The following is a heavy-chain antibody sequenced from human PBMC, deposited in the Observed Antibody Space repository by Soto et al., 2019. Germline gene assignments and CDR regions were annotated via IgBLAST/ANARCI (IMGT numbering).Heavy chain of an antibody. V-gene: IGHV3-7*01. CDR1: GFTFSSYW. D-gene: IGHD6-6*01. J-gene: IGHJ4*01. CDR2: IKQDGSEK. Sequence: GGSLRLSCAASGFTFSSYWMSWVRQAPGKGLEWVANIKQDGSEKYYVDSVKGRFTISRDNAKNSLYLQMNSLRAEDKAVYYCARDGGDPIAARSPFDYWGHGTLVTVSS. CDR3: ARDGGDPIAARSPFDY.